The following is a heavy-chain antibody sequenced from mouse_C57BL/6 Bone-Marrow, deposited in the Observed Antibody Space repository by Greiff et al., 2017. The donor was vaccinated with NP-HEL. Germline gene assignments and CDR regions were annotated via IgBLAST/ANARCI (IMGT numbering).Heavy chain of an antibody. Sequence: QVQLQQSGAELVRPGTSVKVSCKASGYAFTNYLIEWVKQRPGQGLEWIGVINPGSGGTNYNEKFKGKATLTAAKSSSTAYRQRSSLTSEDSAVYFCAREAYSFDYWGQGTTLTVSS. CDR1: GYAFTNYL. J-gene: IGHJ2*01. CDR2: INPGSGGT. V-gene: IGHV1-54*01. D-gene: IGHD6-1*01. CDR3: AREAYSFDY.